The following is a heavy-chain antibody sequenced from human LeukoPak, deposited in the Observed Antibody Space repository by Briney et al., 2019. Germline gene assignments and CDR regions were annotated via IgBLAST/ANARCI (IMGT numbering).Heavy chain of an antibody. V-gene: IGHV3-53*01. Sequence: GGALRLSCAASGFTFSSNYMTWGRQAPGKGLEGVSVIYSEDSTYYADSVKGRFTISRDNSKNPLYLQMNSVRAEDTAVYYCLSVPGSKSNDYWGQGTPVTVSS. CDR3: LSVPGSKSNDY. J-gene: IGHJ4*02. CDR1: GFTFSSNY. D-gene: IGHD6-19*01. CDR2: IYSEDST.